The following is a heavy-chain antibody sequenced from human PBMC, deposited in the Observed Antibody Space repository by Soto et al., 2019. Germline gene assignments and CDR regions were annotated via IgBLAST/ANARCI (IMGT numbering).Heavy chain of an antibody. D-gene: IGHD2-15*01. CDR2: ISVYNGNT. J-gene: IGHJ6*02. Sequence: ASVKVSCKASGYTFSSYGISWVRQAPGQRLEWMGWISVYNGNTNYAQKLQGRVTMTTDTSTSTAYMELRSLRSDDTAVYYCARVCSCGSCYLRLDYYYYGMDVWGQGTTVTVSS. CDR3: ARVCSCGSCYLRLDYYYYGMDV. CDR1: GYTFSSYG. V-gene: IGHV1-18*01.